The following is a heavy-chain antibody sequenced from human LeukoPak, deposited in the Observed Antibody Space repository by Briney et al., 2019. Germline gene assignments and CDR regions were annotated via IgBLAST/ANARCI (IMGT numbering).Heavy chain of an antibody. V-gene: IGHV3-30*02. CDR1: GFTFSSYG. CDR3: ASIPLLDYYDSSGAKWPLLDY. CDR2: IRYDGSNK. D-gene: IGHD3-22*01. Sequence: GGSVRLSCAASGFTFSSYGMHWVRQAPGKGLEWVAFIRYDGSNKYYADSVKGRFTISRDNSKNTLYLQMNSLRAEDTAVYYCASIPLLDYYDSSGAKWPLLDYWGQGTLVTVSS. J-gene: IGHJ4*02.